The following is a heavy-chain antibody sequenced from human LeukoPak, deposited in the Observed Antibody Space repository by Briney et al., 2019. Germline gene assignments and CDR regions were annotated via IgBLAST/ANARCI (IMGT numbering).Heavy chain of an antibody. CDR1: GGSISTLY. J-gene: IGHJ6*02. Sequence: SETLSLTCTVSGGSISTLYWSWIRQSPGKGLEWIGYVFYSGSTKYNPSLKSRVTISIDTSKNLLSLKLSSVTAADTAVYYCARSPLTGDFGSDGMDVWGQGTTVTVSS. CDR3: ARSPLTGDFGSDGMDV. CDR2: VFYSGST. D-gene: IGHD7-27*01. V-gene: IGHV4-59*08.